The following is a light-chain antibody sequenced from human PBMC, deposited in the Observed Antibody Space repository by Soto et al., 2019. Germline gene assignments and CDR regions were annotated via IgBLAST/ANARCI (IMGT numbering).Light chain of an antibody. CDR3: QQYASFLT. Sequence: DIQMTQSPSTLSASVGDRVTITCRATQSISNSLAWYQQKPGKAPNLLIYKASSLETGVPSRFSGSGSGTEFTLTITILQPDDSATYYCQQYASFLTFGQGTKVEIK. V-gene: IGKV1-5*03. CDR2: KAS. J-gene: IGKJ1*01. CDR1: QSISNS.